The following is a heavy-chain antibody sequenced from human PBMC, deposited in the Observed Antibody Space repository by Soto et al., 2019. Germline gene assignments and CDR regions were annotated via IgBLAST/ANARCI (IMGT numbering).Heavy chain of an antibody. J-gene: IGHJ4*02. Sequence: GGSLRLSCAASGFTFSSYGMHWVRQAPGKGLEWVAVIWYDGNNKYYTDSVKGRLTISRDNSKNTLYLQMNSLRAEDTAVYYCARDPGSSWYPIDYWGQGTLVTVSS. CDR3: ARDPGSSWYPIDY. V-gene: IGHV3-33*01. CDR2: IWYDGNNK. CDR1: GFTFSSYG. D-gene: IGHD6-13*01.